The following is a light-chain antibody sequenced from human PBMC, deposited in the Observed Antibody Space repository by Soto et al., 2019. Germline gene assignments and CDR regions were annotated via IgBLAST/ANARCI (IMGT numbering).Light chain of an antibody. V-gene: IGLV2-14*01. CDR1: SRDVVTYKY. CDR3: CSYAGSTTRVV. J-gene: IGLJ7*01. CDR2: EVS. Sequence: QSALTQPASVSGSPGQSIAISCTGTSRDVVTYKYVSWYQQHPGKAPKLMIYEVSIRPSGVSDRFSGSKSGNTASLTISGLRPEDEAYYYCCSYAGSTTRVVFGGGTQLTVL.